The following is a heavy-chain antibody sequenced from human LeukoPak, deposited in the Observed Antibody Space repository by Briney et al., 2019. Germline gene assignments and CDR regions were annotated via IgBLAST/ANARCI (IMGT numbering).Heavy chain of an antibody. CDR2: IRGGGSVK. V-gene: IGHV3-7*03. CDR1: GFTLSNVW. J-gene: IGHJ4*02. Sequence: GGSLRLSCATSGFTLSNVWMSWVRQAPGKGLEWVGNIRGGGSVKFYLDSVKGRFTISRDNTNSVSLQMNNLKAEDTAVYYCGRSVAAPADYWGQGTLVIVSS. D-gene: IGHD6-6*01. CDR3: GRSVAAPADY.